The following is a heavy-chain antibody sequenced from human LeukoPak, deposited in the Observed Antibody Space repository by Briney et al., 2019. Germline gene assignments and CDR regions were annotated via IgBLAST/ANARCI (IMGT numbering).Heavy chain of an antibody. Sequence: QAGGSLRLSCAASGFTFSSYWMHWVRQVPGKGLVWVSRIKSDGSSTTYADSVKGRFTISRDNAKNTLYLQMNSLRAEDTAVYYCTRDHGMDVWGQGTTVTVSS. CDR3: TRDHGMDV. CDR2: IKSDGSST. CDR1: GFTFSSYW. J-gene: IGHJ6*02. V-gene: IGHV3-74*01.